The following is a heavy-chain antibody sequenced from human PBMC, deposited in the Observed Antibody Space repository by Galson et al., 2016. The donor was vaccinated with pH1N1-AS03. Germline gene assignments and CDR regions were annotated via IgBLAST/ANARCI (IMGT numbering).Heavy chain of an antibody. CDR1: GGSINSYY. J-gene: IGHJ6*02. Sequence: ETLSLTCTVSGGSINSYYWTWIRQPPGKGLEWIGQIYYTGDIIYTPSLRSRVTISVDTSTNQLSLGLSSVTAADTAVYHCGRHLRNSYSMDVWGQGTTVTVSS. CDR3: GRHLRNSYSMDV. CDR2: IYYTGDI. V-gene: IGHV4-59*08. D-gene: IGHD2-21*01.